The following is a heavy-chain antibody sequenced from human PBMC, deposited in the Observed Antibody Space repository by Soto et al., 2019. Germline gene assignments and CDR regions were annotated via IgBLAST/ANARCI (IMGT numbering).Heavy chain of an antibody. D-gene: IGHD5-18*01. CDR1: GGSINSGCYY. Sequence: TLSLPCTVSGGSINSGCYYWTWIRQHPEKGLEWLENIDHSGTTYYNPSLRSRLSMSLDTSQNHFSLQVTSMTAADTAVYFCVRGRGYSYQKYFDIWGQGSLVTVSS. CDR3: VRGRGYSYQKYFDI. CDR2: IDHSGTT. J-gene: IGHJ4*02. V-gene: IGHV4-31*03.